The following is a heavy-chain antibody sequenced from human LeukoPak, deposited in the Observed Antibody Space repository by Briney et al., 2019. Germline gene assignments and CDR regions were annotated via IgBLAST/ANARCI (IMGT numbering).Heavy chain of an antibody. CDR2: IRYDGSNK. J-gene: IGHJ4*02. CDR1: GFTFSSYG. Sequence: GGSLRLPCAASGFTFSSYGMHWVRQAPGKGLEGVAFIRYDGSNKYYADSVKGRFTISRDNSKNTLYLQMNSLRAEDTAVYYCAREGTTVITPITYWGQGTLVTVSS. CDR3: AREGTTVITPITY. D-gene: IGHD4-23*01. V-gene: IGHV3-30*02.